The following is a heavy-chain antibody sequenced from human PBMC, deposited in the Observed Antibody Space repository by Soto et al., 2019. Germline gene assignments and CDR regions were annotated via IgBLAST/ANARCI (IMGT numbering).Heavy chain of an antibody. CDR2: ITCSSSSI. J-gene: IGHJ3*01. V-gene: IGHV3-21*01. CDR3: WREPMATSLGRTDAFDV. Sequence: GGTLRLSCAASGFTFSSYSMNWVRQAPGKGLEWVASITCSSSSIHNADSVMGRFTTSRDNAKNSLYLQMISQGAEATAVYYFWREPMATSLGRTDAFDVWGQGTLVTVSS. CDR1: GFTFSSYS. D-gene: IGHD5-12*01.